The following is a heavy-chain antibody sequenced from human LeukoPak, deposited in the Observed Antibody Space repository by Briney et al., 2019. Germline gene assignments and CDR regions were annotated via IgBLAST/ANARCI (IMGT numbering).Heavy chain of an antibody. D-gene: IGHD3-10*01. CDR1: GFRITNNW. J-gene: IGHJ3*01. Sequence: GGSLRLSCVAASGFRITNNWMTWVRRAPGKGLEWVANIKEDESQRYYLGSVKGRFSISRDNTKSSVYLQMNSLRVEDTALYFCARGRAVDVWGQGTMVTVSS. CDR3: ARGRAVDV. CDR2: IKEDESQR. V-gene: IGHV3-7*03.